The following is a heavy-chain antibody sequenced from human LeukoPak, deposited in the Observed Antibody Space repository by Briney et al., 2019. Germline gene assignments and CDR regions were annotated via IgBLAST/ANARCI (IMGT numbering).Heavy chain of an antibody. J-gene: IGHJ5*02. CDR2: INPSGGST. CDR3: ARGGFEETQPNWFDP. D-gene: IGHD3-9*01. Sequence: VASVKVSCKASGYIFKDYYMHWVRQAPGQGLEWMGIINPSGGSTSYAQKFQGRVTMTRDMSTSTVYMELSSLGSEDTAVYYCARGGFEETQPNWFDPWGQGTLVTVSS. V-gene: IGHV1-46*02. CDR1: GYIFKDYY.